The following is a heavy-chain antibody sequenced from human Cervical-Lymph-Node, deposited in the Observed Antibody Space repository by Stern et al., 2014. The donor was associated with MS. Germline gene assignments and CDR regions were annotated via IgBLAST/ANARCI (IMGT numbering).Heavy chain of an antibody. CDR3: ARGATQAFDP. CDR2: IDYSGSP. Sequence: QLQLQESGPGLVKPSETLSLTCTVSGGSISSYYWSWIRQLPGKGLEWIGYIDYSGSPNYTPSLKSRVTISVDTSKNQFSLKLSSVTAADTAVYYCARGATQAFDPWGQGTMVTVSS. CDR1: GGSISSYY. V-gene: IGHV4-59*01. J-gene: IGHJ5*02.